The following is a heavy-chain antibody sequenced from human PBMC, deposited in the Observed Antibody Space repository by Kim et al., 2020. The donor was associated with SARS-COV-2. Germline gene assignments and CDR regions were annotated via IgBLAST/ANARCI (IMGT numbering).Heavy chain of an antibody. CDR1: GFTFSSYA. CDR2: ISGSGGST. Sequence: GGSLRLSCAASGFTFSSYAMSWVRQAPGKGLEWVSAISGSGGSTYYADSVKGRFTISRDNSKNTLYLQMNSLRAEDTAVYYCAKARGGAYYYDSSGSQGAFDIWGQGTMVTVSS. D-gene: IGHD3-22*01. J-gene: IGHJ3*02. CDR3: AKARGGAYYYDSSGSQGAFDI. V-gene: IGHV3-23*01.